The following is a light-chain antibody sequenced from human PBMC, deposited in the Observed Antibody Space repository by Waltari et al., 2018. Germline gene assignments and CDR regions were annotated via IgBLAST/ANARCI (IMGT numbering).Light chain of an antibody. Sequence: EIVMTQSPATLSVSPGERATLSCRASPSVSSNLAWYPQKPGQAPRLLIYGASTRATGIPARFSGSGSGTEFTLTISSLQSEDFAVYYCQQYNNWPPLTFGGGTKVEIK. CDR2: GAS. CDR1: PSVSSN. CDR3: QQYNNWPPLT. V-gene: IGKV3-15*01. J-gene: IGKJ4*01.